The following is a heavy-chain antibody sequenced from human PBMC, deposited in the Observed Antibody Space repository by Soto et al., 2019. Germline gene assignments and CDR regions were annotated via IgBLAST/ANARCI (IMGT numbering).Heavy chain of an antibody. CDR2: INSDGSST. Sequence: GGSLRLSCAASGFTFSSYWMHWVRQAPGKGLVWVSRINSDGSSTSYADSVKGRFTISRDNAKNTLYLQMNSLRAEDTAVYYCARDIVATNYYYGMDVWGQGTKVTVSS. CDR3: ARDIVATNYYYGMDV. J-gene: IGHJ6*02. V-gene: IGHV3-74*01. D-gene: IGHD5-12*01. CDR1: GFTFSSYW.